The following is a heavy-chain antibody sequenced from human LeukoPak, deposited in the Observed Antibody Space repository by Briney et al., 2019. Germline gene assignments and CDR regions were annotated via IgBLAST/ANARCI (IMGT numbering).Heavy chain of an antibody. Sequence: SETLSLTCAVYGGSFSGYYWSWIRQPPGKGLEWIGEINHSGSTNYNPSLKSRVTISVDTSKNQFSLKLSSVTAADTAVYYCARDQGKGDYDILTGYYKGSNWFDPWGQGTLVTVSS. CDR1: GGSFSGYY. D-gene: IGHD3-9*01. CDR3: ARDQGKGDYDILTGYYKGSNWFDP. CDR2: INHSGST. J-gene: IGHJ5*02. V-gene: IGHV4-34*01.